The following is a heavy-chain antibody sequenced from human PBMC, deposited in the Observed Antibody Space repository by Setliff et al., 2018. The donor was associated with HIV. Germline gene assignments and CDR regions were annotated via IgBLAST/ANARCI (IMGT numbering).Heavy chain of an antibody. D-gene: IGHD3-9*01. CDR2: IRYTDST. CDR1: GGALNDYS. V-gene: IGHV4-59*01. CDR3: VRGGLTGIDL. Sequence: PSETLSLTCTVSGGALNDYSWSWIRQSPGTRLEWIGYIRYTDSTDYNPSLESRVTMSVDTSKKQISLKLTSVTAADSAVYYCVRGGLTGIDLWGQGRLVTVSS. J-gene: IGHJ5*02.